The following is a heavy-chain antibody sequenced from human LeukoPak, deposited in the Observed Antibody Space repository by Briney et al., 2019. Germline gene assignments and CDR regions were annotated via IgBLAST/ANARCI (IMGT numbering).Heavy chain of an antibody. CDR2: IYPGDSDT. Sequence: GESLKISCKGSGYSFTSYWIGWVRQMPGKSLEWMGIIYPGDSDTRSRPSFQGQVTISADKSISTAYLQWSSLKASDTAMYYCARQTSSSWKVLTNWFDPWGQGTLVTVSS. CDR1: GYSFTSYW. CDR3: ARQTSSSWKVLTNWFDP. D-gene: IGHD6-13*01. J-gene: IGHJ5*02. V-gene: IGHV5-51*01.